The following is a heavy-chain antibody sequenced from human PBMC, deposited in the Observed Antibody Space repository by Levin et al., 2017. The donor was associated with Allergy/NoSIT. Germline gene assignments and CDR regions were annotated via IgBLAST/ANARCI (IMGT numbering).Heavy chain of an antibody. D-gene: IGHD2-15*01. CDR2: IIPILGIA. J-gene: IGHJ4*02. V-gene: IGHV1-69*04. Sequence: SVKVSCKASGGTFSSYTISWVRQAPGQGLEWMGRIIPILGIANYAQKFQGRVTITADKSTSTAYMELSSLRSEDTAVYYCARDRGDIVVTYYFDYWGQGTLVTVSS. CDR1: GGTFSSYT. CDR3: ARDRGDIVVTYYFDY.